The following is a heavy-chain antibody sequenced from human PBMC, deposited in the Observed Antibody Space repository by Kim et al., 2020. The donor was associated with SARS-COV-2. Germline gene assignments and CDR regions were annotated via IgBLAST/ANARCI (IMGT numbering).Heavy chain of an antibody. CDR1: GGTFSSYA. J-gene: IGHJ3*02. CDR3: ARDLGDILTEDAFDI. Sequence: SVKVSCKASGGTFSSYAISWVRQAPGQGLEWMGGIIPIFGTANYAQKFQGRVTITADESTSTAYMELSSLRSEDTAVYYCARDLGDILTEDAFDIWGQGTMVTVSS. CDR2: IIPIFGTA. V-gene: IGHV1-69*13. D-gene: IGHD3-9*01.